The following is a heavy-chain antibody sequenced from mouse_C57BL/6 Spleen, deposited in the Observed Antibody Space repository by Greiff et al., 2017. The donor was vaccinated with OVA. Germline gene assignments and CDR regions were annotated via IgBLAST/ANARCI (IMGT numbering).Heavy chain of an antibody. D-gene: IGHD2-3*01. V-gene: IGHV1-81*01. J-gene: IGHJ4*01. CDR3: ARSEDGYAMDY. CDR1: GYTFTSYG. Sequence: QVQLKESGAELARPGASVKLSCKASGYTFTSYGISWVKQRTGQGLEWIGEIYPRSGNTYYNEKFKGKATLTADKSSSTAYMELRSLTSEDSAVYFCARSEDGYAMDYWGQGTSVTVSS. CDR2: IYPRSGNT.